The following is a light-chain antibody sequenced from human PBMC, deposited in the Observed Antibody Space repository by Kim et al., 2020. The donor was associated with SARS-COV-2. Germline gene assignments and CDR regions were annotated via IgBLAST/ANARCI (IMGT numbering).Light chain of an antibody. V-gene: IGLV3-21*04. J-gene: IGLJ2*01. CDR2: YDS. CDR1: NIGSKS. Sequence: VSVAPGKTARITCGGNNIGSKSVHWYQQKPGQAPVLVIYYDSDRPSGIPERFSGSNSGNTATLTISRVEAGDEADYYCQVWDSSSDHHVVFGGGTQLTVL. CDR3: QVWDSSSDHHVV.